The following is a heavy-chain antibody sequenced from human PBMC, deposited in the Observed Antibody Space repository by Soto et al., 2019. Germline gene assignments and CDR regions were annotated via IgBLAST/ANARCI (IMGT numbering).Heavy chain of an antibody. Sequence: PSETLSLTCTVSGGSISSGGYYWSWIRQHPGKGLEWIGYIYYSGSTYYNPSLKSRVTISVDTSKNQFSLKLSSVTAADTAVYYCARASWHNYHLDYWGQGTLVTVSS. J-gene: IGHJ4*02. V-gene: IGHV4-31*03. CDR1: GGSISSGGYY. CDR3: ARASWHNYHLDY. CDR2: IYYSGST. D-gene: IGHD2-2*01.